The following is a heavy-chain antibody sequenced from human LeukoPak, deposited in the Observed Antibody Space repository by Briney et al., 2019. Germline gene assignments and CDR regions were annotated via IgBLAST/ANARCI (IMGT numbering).Heavy chain of an antibody. V-gene: IGHV1-8*01. CDR1: GYTFTSYG. D-gene: IGHD3-22*01. CDR2: MNPNSGNT. CDR3: ARGSSLYYYDSSVLGY. Sequence: ASVKVSCKASGYTFTSYGINWVRQATGQGLEGMGWMNPNSGNTGYAQKFQGRVTMTRNTSISTAYMELSSLRSEDTAVYYCARGSSLYYYDSSVLGYWGQGTLVTVSS. J-gene: IGHJ4*02.